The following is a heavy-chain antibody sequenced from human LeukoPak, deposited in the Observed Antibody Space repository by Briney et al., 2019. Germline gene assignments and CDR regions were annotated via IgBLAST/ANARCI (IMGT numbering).Heavy chain of an antibody. J-gene: IGHJ4*02. V-gene: IGHV3-30*02. CDR3: AKDGGYSSGWSASFDY. D-gene: IGHD6-19*01. CDR1: GFTFSSYG. CDR2: IRCDGSNK. Sequence: GGTLRLSCSASGFTFSSYGMHWVRQAPGKGLEWVTFIRCDGSNKYYADSVKGRFTISRDNSKNKLYLQMNRQRAEDTAVYSCAKDGGYSSGWSASFDYWGQGTLVTVSS.